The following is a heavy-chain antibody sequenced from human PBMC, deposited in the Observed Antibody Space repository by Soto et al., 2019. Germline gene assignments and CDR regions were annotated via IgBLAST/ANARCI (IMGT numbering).Heavy chain of an antibody. CDR2: INPTSEYT. D-gene: IGHD2-15*01. CDR3: AGQVNPGYSSD. J-gene: IGHJ4*02. V-gene: IGHV1-8*01. CDR1: GYTFTSYD. Sequence: GASVKVPCKASGYTFTSYDINWVRPAPGQGLEWVGWINPTSEYTAHAQKFQGRVTLTREISTATAYMELSSLTSEDTAVYFCAGQVNPGYSSDWGPGTQVTVSS.